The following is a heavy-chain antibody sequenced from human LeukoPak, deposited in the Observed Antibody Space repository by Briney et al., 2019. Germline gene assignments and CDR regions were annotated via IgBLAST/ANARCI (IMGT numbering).Heavy chain of an antibody. J-gene: IGHJ4*02. CDR2: INTYNGNT. Sequence: GASVKVSCKASGYTFTKYGINWVRQAPGQGLEWVGWINTYNGNTKYAQRLQGRVTMTTDTSTSTASMELRNLRSDDTAIYYCARDRGDDYEDYWGQGTLVTVSS. V-gene: IGHV1-18*01. D-gene: IGHD4-17*01. CDR3: ARDRGDDYEDY. CDR1: GYTFTKYG.